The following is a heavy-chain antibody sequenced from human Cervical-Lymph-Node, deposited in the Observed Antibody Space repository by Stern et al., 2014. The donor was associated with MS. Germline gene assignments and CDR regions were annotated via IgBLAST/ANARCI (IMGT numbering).Heavy chain of an antibody. CDR2: ISDDRSKT. CDR3: ASPGDRSDWADFDY. Sequence: VQLVESGGGVVQPGRSLRLSCAASGFTFSNYAMHWVRQAPGQGLEWVAMISDDRSKTSDAGSVKGRLSISNDNSKNTVSLHMHSQTTEDTAIYYCASPGDRSDWADFDYWGQGTLVTVSS. V-gene: IGHV3-30-3*01. CDR1: GFTFSNYA. J-gene: IGHJ4*02. D-gene: IGHD2-21*02.